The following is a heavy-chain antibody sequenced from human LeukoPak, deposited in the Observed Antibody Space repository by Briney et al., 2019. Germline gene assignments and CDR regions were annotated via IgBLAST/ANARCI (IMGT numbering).Heavy chain of an antibody. Sequence: GSSVKVSCKASGGTFSSYAISWVRQAPGQGLEWMGWINTGNGNTKYSQKFQGRVTITRDTSASTAYMELSSLRSEDTAVYYCARAPYYFDSRGYYYGQFDYWGQGTLVTVSS. J-gene: IGHJ4*02. V-gene: IGHV1-3*04. CDR2: INTGNGNT. CDR3: ARAPYYFDSRGYYYGQFDY. CDR1: GGTFSSYA. D-gene: IGHD3-22*01.